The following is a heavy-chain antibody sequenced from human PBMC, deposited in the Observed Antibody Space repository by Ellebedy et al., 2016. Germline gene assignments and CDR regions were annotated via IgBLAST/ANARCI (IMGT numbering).Heavy chain of an antibody. D-gene: IGHD6-13*01. J-gene: IGHJ6*03. V-gene: IGHV4-4*07. Sequence: SETLSLTXTVSGGSISSYYWSWIRQPAGKGLEWIGRIYNSGNTNYNPSLKNRVSMSVDTSKNQFSLRLSSVSAADTAVYYCASLIAAAGNDYYYYMDVWGKGTTVTVSS. CDR3: ASLIAAAGNDYYYYMDV. CDR2: IYNSGNT. CDR1: GGSISSYY.